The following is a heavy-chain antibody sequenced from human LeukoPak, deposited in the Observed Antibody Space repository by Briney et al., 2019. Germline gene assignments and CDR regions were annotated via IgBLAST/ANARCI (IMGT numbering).Heavy chain of an antibody. D-gene: IGHD1-26*01. CDR1: GFTLSNYW. Sequence: GGSVRLSCAASGFTLSNYWMSWVRQAPGKGLEWVANIKQDGSKLSYVDSVKGRFTVSRDNAKNSLYLQMNSLRAEDTAVYYCARWEARDTWVYDYWGQGTLVTVSS. CDR2: IKQDGSKL. V-gene: IGHV3-7*01. CDR3: ARWEARDTWVYDY. J-gene: IGHJ4*02.